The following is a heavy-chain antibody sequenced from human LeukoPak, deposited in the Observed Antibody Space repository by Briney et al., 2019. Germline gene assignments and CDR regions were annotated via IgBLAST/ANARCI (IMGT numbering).Heavy chain of an antibody. CDR1: GITFSSYW. Sequence: QSGGSLRLSCAASGITFSSYWMSWVRQAPGKGLEWVANIKQDGSEKNYVDSVKGRFTISRDNAKNSLYLQMNSLRAEDTAVYYCARGLIHSGRYYYDSSGYYYDDAFDIWGQGTMVTVSS. CDR2: IKQDGSEK. D-gene: IGHD3-22*01. V-gene: IGHV3-7*03. CDR3: ARGLIHSGRYYYDSSGYYYDDAFDI. J-gene: IGHJ3*02.